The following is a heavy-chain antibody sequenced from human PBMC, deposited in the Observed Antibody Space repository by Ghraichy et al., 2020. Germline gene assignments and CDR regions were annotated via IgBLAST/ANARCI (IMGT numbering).Heavy chain of an antibody. CDR2: INSDGSDT. D-gene: IGHD3-22*01. CDR1: GFIFRDYW. Sequence: GGSLRLSCAASGFIFRDYWMHWVRQVPGKGLVWVSRINSDGSDTTYADSVKGRFIISRDNGKNTLYLQMNSLRAEDTAVYYCATPQYYHDSGSYYWGDAFDMWGQGTVVTVSS. V-gene: IGHV3-74*01. CDR3: ATPQYYHDSGSYYWGDAFDM. J-gene: IGHJ3*02.